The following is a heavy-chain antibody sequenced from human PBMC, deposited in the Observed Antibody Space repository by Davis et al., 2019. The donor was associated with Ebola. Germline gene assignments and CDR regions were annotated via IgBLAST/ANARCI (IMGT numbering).Heavy chain of an antibody. CDR1: GYTFSNYG. V-gene: IGHV1-3*01. J-gene: IGHJ4*02. D-gene: IGHD3-22*01. CDR2: INAGNGNT. CDR3: ARGIYPLYDRSGYESFDY. Sequence: ASVKVSCKASGYTFSNYGISWVRQAPGQGLEWMGWINAGNGNTRYSQKFQGRVTITRDTSASTAYMGLSSLRSEDTAVYYCARGIYPLYDRSGYESFDYWGQGTLVTVSS.